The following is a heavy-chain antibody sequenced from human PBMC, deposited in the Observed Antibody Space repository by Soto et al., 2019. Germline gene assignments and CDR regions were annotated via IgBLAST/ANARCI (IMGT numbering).Heavy chain of an antibody. Sequence: SETLSLTCTVSGNSISNGGYYWSWLRQHPGKGLEWIGYIYSSGTTYYNPSLKSRVTISVDTSKNQFSLKLTSVTAADTAVYFCARRNNWFDPWGQGTLVTVSS. J-gene: IGHJ5*02. V-gene: IGHV4-31*03. CDR3: ARRNNWFDP. CDR1: GNSISNGGYY. CDR2: IYSSGTT.